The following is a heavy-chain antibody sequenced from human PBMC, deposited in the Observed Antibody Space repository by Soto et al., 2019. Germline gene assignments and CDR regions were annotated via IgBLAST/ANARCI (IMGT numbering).Heavy chain of an antibody. J-gene: IGHJ4*02. Sequence: SETLSLTCAVSGGSISSGGYSWSWIRQPPGKGLEWIGYIYHSGSTYYNPSLKSRVTISVDRSKNQFSLKLSSVTAADTAVYYCARGNMQWLRVEYFDYWGQGTLVTVSS. V-gene: IGHV4-30-2*01. CDR3: ARGNMQWLRVEYFDY. D-gene: IGHD5-12*01. CDR2: IYHSGST. CDR1: GGSISSGGYS.